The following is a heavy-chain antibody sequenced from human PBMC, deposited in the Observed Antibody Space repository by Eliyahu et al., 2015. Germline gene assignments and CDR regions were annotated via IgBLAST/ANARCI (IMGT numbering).Heavy chain of an antibody. V-gene: IGHV1-69*09. CDR2: IIPILGXA. CDR3: ASGEVYSYGSNWFDP. CDR1: GGTFXSXA. Sequence: QVQLVQSGAEVKKPGSSVKXSCKASGGTFXSXAIXXVRQAPGQGLEWMGRIIPILGXANYAQKFQGRVTITADKSTSTAYMELSSLRSEDTAVYYCASGEVYSYGSNWFDPWGQGTLVTVSS. J-gene: IGHJ5*02. D-gene: IGHD5-18*01.